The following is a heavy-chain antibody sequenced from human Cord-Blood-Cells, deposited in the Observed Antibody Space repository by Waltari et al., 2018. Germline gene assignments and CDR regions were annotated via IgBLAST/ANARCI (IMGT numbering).Heavy chain of an antibody. V-gene: IGHV4-38-2*01. CDR2: IYHSGST. J-gene: IGHJ5*02. D-gene: IGHD6-13*01. CDR3: ARVTPGIAAAGSLDWFDP. Sequence: QVQLQESGPGLVKPSETLSLTCAVSGYSISSGYYWGWIRQPPGKGLEWIGSIYHSGSTYYNPSLKSRVTISVDTSKNQFSLKLSSVTAADTAVYYCARVTPGIAAAGSLDWFDPWGQGTLVTVSS. CDR1: GYSISSGYY.